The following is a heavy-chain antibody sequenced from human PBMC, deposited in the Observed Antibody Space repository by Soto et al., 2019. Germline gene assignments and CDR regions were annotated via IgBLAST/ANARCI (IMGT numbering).Heavy chain of an antibody. J-gene: IGHJ6*02. CDR2: IWYDGSNK. CDR1: GFTFSSYG. D-gene: IGHD2-8*01. CDR3: ARDCLGYCTNGMDV. Sequence: QVQLVESGGGVVQPGRSLRLSCAASGFTFSSYGMHWVRQAPGKGLEWVAVIWYDGSNKYYADSVKGRFTISRDNSNNTLYLQMNSLRAEDTAVYYCARDCLGYCTNGMDVWGQGTTVTVSS. V-gene: IGHV3-33*01.